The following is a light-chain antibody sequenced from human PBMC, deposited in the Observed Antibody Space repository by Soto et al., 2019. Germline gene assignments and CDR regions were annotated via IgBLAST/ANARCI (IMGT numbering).Light chain of an antibody. CDR2: EVT. Sequence: QSVLTQPASVSGSPGQSITISCTGASSDVGRYNYVSWYQQYPGRAPKLIIYEVTNRPSGVSDRFSGSKSGNVASLTISGLQAADEADYYCGSYTSTYVRIFVTGTKVTVL. CDR3: GSYTSTYVRI. J-gene: IGLJ1*01. V-gene: IGLV2-14*01. CDR1: SSDVGRYNY.